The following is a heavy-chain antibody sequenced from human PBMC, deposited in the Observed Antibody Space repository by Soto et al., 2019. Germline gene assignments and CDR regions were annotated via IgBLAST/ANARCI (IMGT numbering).Heavy chain of an antibody. CDR2: ISGSGGST. D-gene: IGHD3-10*01. CDR3: ASRGQTFYFDY. J-gene: IGHJ4*02. Sequence: GGSLRLSCAASGFTFSSYAMSWVRQAPGKGLEWVSAISGSGGSTYYADSVKGRFTISRDNSKNTLYLKMNSLRAEDTDVYYCASRGQTFYFDYWGQGTLVTVSS. CDR1: GFTFSSYA. V-gene: IGHV3-23*01.